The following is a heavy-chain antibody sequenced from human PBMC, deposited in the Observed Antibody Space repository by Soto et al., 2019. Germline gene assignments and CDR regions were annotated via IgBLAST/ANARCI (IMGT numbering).Heavy chain of an antibody. CDR3: ARSRWSDTAMVSFFDY. J-gene: IGHJ4*02. D-gene: IGHD5-18*01. CDR1: GGTFSSYA. V-gene: IGHV1-69*01. Sequence: QVQLVQSGAEVKKPGSSVKVSCKASGGTFSSYAISWVRQAPGQGLEWMGGIIPIFGTASYAQKFQGRVTITADESTSTAYMELSSLRSEDTAVYYCARSRWSDTAMVSFFDYWGQGTLVTVSS. CDR2: IIPIFGTA.